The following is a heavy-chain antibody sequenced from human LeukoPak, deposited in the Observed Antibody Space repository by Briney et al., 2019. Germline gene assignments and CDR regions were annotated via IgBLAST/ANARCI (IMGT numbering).Heavy chain of an antibody. D-gene: IGHD4-17*01. CDR3: ARSFHYTTVTLLPPIRYYYYMDV. V-gene: IGHV1-69*05. CDR2: IIPIFGTA. CDR1: GSTFSSYA. J-gene: IGHJ6*03. Sequence: GASVKVSCKASGSTFSSYAISWVRQAPGQGLEWMGGIIPIFGTANYAQKFQGRVTITTDESTSTAYMELSSLRSEDTAVYYCARSFHYTTVTLLPPIRYYYYMDVWGKGTTVTVSS.